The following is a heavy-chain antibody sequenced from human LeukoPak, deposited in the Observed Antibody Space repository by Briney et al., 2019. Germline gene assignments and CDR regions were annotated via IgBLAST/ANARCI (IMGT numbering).Heavy chain of an antibody. CDR3: AREYSSGYYYYGMDV. Sequence: GGSLRLSCAASGFTFSSYAMHWVRQAPGKGLEWVAVISYDGSNKYYADSVKGRFTISRDNSKNTLYLQMNSLRAEDTAVYYCAREYSSGYYYYGMDVWGQGTTVTVSS. J-gene: IGHJ6*02. D-gene: IGHD6-19*01. CDR2: ISYDGSNK. CDR1: GFTFSSYA. V-gene: IGHV3-30-3*01.